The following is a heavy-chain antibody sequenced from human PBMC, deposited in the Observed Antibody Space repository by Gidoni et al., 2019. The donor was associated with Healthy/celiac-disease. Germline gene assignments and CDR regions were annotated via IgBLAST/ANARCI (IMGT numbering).Heavy chain of an antibody. CDR3: AKDKLGGGFDY. J-gene: IGHJ4*02. D-gene: IGHD3-16*01. V-gene: IGHV3-30*18. Sequence: QVQLVESGGGVVPPGRSLRLSCAASGFTFSSYGMHWVRQAPGKGLEWVAVISYDGSNKYYADSLKGRFTISRDNSKNTMYLQMNSLRAEDTAVYYCAKDKLGGGFDYWGQGTLVTVSS. CDR1: GFTFSSYG. CDR2: ISYDGSNK.